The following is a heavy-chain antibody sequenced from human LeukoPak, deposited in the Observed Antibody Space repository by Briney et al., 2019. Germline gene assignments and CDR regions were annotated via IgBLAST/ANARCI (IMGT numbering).Heavy chain of an antibody. Sequence: GGSLRLSCGPSGFTFSSYAMSWVRQAPGKGREWVSAISGSGGSTYYADSVKGRFTISRDNSKNTLYLQMNSLRAEDAAVYYCAKDPSMIVVVTPDYWGQGTLVTVSS. D-gene: IGHD3-22*01. CDR2: ISGSGGST. V-gene: IGHV3-23*01. J-gene: IGHJ4*02. CDR1: GFTFSSYA. CDR3: AKDPSMIVVVTPDY.